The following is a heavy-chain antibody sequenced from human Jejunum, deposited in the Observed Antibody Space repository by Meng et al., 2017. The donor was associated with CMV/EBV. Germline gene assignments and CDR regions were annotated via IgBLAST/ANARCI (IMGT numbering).Heavy chain of an antibody. J-gene: IGHJ5*01. CDR3: ARVPNENNRRFDS. CDR1: GFTFTNYW. D-gene: IGHD1/OR15-1a*01. CDR2: IKGDGSET. V-gene: IGHV3-7*04. Sequence: VQWWESGGGLVQPGGSLRLSCAASGFTFTNYWMHWVRQAPGKGLEWVAGIKGDGSETYYMDSVKGRFTISSDSAKNSLYLQMNSLGAEDTAIYYCARVPNENNRRFDSWGRGTLVTVSS.